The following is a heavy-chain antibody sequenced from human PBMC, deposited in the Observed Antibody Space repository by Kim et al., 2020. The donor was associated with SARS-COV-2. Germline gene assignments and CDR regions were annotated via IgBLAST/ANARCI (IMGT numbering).Heavy chain of an antibody. CDR2: IIPNFGTA. Sequence: SVKVSCKASGDTFSSYAISWVRQAPGQGLEWMGGIIPNFGTANYAQKFQGRVTITADESTSTAYMELSSLRSEDTAVYYCARECTGEGGVLDAVDIWGQGTM. V-gene: IGHV1-69*13. D-gene: IGHD3-10*01. CDR3: ARECTGEGGVLDAVDI. J-gene: IGHJ3*02. CDR1: GDTFSSYA.